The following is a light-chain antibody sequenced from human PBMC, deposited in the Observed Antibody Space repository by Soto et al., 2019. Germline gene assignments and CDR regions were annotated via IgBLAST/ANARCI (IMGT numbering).Light chain of an antibody. V-gene: IGKV3-20*01. Sequence: EIVLTQSPGNLSLSPGDTATLSCRASQSVTTNYLAWYQQKPGQAPRFLIYGASRRATGIPDRFSGSGSGTDFTLTISRLEPEDFAVYYCQQYGGSPFTFGPGTKVDIK. J-gene: IGKJ3*01. CDR3: QQYGGSPFT. CDR1: QSVTTNY. CDR2: GAS.